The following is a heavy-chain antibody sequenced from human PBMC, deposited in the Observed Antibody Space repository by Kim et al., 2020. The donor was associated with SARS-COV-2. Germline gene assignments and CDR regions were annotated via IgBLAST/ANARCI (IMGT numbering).Heavy chain of an antibody. J-gene: IGHJ4*02. V-gene: IGHV3-23*01. CDR3: ARAYDKSGFILRYFDY. CDR2: ISGNGANT. CDR1: TFTFSTYG. Sequence: GGSLRLSCAASTFTFSTYGMNWVRQAPGKGLEWVSGISGNGANTYYADSVRGRFTISRDNSKNTLFLQMNSLRDEDTAVYCCARAYDKSGFILRYFDYWGQGALVTVSS. D-gene: IGHD3-22*01.